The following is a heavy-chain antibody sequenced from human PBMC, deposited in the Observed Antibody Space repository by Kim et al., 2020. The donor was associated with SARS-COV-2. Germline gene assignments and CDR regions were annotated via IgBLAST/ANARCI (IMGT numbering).Heavy chain of an antibody. J-gene: IGHJ4*02. D-gene: IGHD2-15*01. V-gene: IGHV1-2*06. CDR1: GYTFTGHY. CDR2: INPNSGDT. Sequence: ASVKVSCKASGYTFTGHYIHWVQQAPGQGPEWMGRINPNSGDTDYAQNFQGRVTMTRDTSITTAYMELSSLRSDDTAVYFCARGPGGNRFGASHSDYWGQGSLITVSS. CDR3: ARGPGGNRFGASHSDY.